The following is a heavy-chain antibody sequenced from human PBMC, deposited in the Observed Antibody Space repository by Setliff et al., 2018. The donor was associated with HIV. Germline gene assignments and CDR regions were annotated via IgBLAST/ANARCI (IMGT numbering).Heavy chain of an antibody. CDR3: ARGNPDFDILTGYRGNWFDP. CDR1: GGSISSSNYY. J-gene: IGHJ5*02. Sequence: SETLSLTCTVSGGSISSSNYYWGWIRQPPGKGLEWIGSIYYSGSTNFSPSLKSRVTISLDTSKNQFSLKLRSVSAADTAMYYCARGNPDFDILTGYRGNWFDPWGQGTLVTVSS. D-gene: IGHD3-9*01. V-gene: IGHV4-39*07. CDR2: IYYSGST.